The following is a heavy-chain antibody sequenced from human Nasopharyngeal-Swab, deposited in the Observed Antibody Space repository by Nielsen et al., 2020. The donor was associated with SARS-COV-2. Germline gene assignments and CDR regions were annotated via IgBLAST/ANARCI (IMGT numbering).Heavy chain of an antibody. Sequence: ASVKVSCKASGGTFSSYAISWVRQAPGQGLEWMGIINPSGGSTSYAQKFQGRVTMTRDTSTSTVYMELSSLRSEDTAVYYCARGSLWIQLWREAFDIWGQGTMVTVSS. D-gene: IGHD5-18*01. V-gene: IGHV1-46*01. J-gene: IGHJ3*02. CDR2: INPSGGST. CDR1: GGTFSSYA. CDR3: ARGSLWIQLWREAFDI.